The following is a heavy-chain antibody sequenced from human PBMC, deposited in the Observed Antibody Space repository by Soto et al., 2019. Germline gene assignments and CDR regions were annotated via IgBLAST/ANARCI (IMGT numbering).Heavy chain of an antibody. CDR3: AKDIPGIAVAGPRFVY. D-gene: IGHD6-19*01. V-gene: IGHV3-23*01. CDR2: ISGSGGST. CDR1: GFTFSSYA. Sequence: EVQLLESGGGLVQPGGSLRLSCAASGFTFSSYAMSWVRQAPGKGLEWVSAISGSGGSTYYADSVKGRFTISRDNSKNTLYLQMNSLRAEDTAVYYCAKDIPGIAVAGPRFVYWGQGTLVTVSS. J-gene: IGHJ4*02.